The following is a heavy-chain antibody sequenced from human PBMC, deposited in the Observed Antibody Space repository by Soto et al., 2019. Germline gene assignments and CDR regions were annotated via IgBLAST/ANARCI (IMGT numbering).Heavy chain of an antibody. J-gene: IGHJ6*02. CDR1: GFTFTSYG. V-gene: IGHV1-18*01. D-gene: IGHD3-10*01. CDR3: ASSWFGESPRDYYYYGMDV. CDR2: IRVYNGNT. Sequence: QVQLVQSGAEVKKPGASVKVSCKASGFTFTSYGISWVRQAPGQGLEWMGWIRVYNGNTNYAQKLQGRVTMTTDTSTSTAYMELRSLRSDDTAVYYCASSWFGESPRDYYYYGMDVWGQGTTVTVSS.